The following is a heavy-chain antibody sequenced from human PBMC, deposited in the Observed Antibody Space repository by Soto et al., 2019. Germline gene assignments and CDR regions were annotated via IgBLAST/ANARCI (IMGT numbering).Heavy chain of an antibody. Sequence: EVQLLESGGGLVQPGGSLRLSCAASGFTFSSYAMSWFRQAPGKGLERVSASSGSGGSTYYADSVKGRFTISRDNSKNTQYLQMNSLRAEDTAVYYCAKIVGADLDYWGQGTLVTVSS. V-gene: IGHV3-23*01. CDR1: GFTFSSYA. D-gene: IGHD6-19*01. J-gene: IGHJ4*02. CDR2: SSGSGGST. CDR3: AKIVGADLDY.